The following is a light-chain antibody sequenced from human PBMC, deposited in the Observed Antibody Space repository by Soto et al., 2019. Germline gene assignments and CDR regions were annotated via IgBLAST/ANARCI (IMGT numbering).Light chain of an antibody. CDR3: SSYTNNNRV. CDR1: SSDVGGDNY. V-gene: IGLV2-14*01. J-gene: IGLJ3*02. Sequence: QSVLTQPASVSGSPGQSITISCIGTSSDVGGDNYVSWYQQHPGKAPKLIIYEVTNRPSGVSNRFSGSKSGNTASLTITGLQAEDEADYYCSSYTNNNRVFGGGTKLTVL. CDR2: EVT.